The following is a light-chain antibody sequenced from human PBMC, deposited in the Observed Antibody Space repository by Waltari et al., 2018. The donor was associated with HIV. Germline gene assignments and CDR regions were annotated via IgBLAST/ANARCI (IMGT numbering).Light chain of an antibody. J-gene: IGLJ2*01. Sequence: QSALTQPPSVSGAPGQRVTISCTGSSSNIGAGYDVNWYQQLPGTDPKLLIYGNAYRPSGVPDRFSGSKSATSASLAITGLQAEDEADYYCQSYDSSLSGSGVFGGGTKLTVL. CDR2: GNA. CDR1: SSNIGAGYD. CDR3: QSYDSSLSGSGV. V-gene: IGLV1-40*01.